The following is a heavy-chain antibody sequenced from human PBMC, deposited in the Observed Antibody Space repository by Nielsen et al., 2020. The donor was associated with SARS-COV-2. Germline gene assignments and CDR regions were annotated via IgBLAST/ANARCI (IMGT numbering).Heavy chain of an antibody. CDR1: GFTFSSYG. D-gene: IGHD6-13*01. V-gene: IGHV3-30*18. J-gene: IGHJ4*02. CDR2: ISYDGSNK. Sequence: GSLRLSCAASGFTFSSYGMHWVRQAPGKGLEWVAVISYDGSNKYYADSVKGRFTISRDNSKNTLYLQMNSLRAEDTAVYYCAKDESYSYSSSWIDYWGQGTLVTVSS. CDR3: AKDESYSYSSSWIDY.